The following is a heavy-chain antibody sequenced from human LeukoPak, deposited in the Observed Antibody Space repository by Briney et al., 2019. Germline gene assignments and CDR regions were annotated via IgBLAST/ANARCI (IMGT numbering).Heavy chain of an antibody. J-gene: IGHJ3*02. V-gene: IGHV1-69*05. CDR1: GGTFISYA. D-gene: IGHD1-26*01. CDR3: ARDPGSGDAFDI. CDR2: IIPIFGTA. Sequence: SVKVSCKASGGTFISYAISWVPQAPGQGLEWMGRIIPIFGTANYAQKLQGRVTITTDESTSTAYMELSSLRSEDTAVYYCARDPGSGDAFDIWGQGTMVTVSS.